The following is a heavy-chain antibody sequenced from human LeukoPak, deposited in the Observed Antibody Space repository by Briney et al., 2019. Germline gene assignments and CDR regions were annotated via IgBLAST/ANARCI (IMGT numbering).Heavy chain of an antibody. V-gene: IGHV3-7*01. Sequence: GGSLRLSCAASGFTFSSYWMSWVRQAPGKGLEWVANIKQDGSEKYYVDSVKGRFTISRDNAKNSLYLQMNSLRAEDTAVYYCARDQGECCDSGGAHVDYWGQGTLVTVSS. CDR2: IKQDGSEK. CDR1: GFTFSSYW. J-gene: IGHJ4*02. CDR3: ARDQGECCDSGGAHVDY. D-gene: IGHD3-22*01.